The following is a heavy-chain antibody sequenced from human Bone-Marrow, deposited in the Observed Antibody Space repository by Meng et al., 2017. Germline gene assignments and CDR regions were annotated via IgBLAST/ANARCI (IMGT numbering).Heavy chain of an antibody. D-gene: IGHD6-13*01. CDR2: IYYSGST. CDR3: ARDIGSSKHY. Sequence: GSLRLSCTVSGGSISSYYWSWIRQPPGKGLEWIGYIYYSGSTNYNPSLKSRVTISVDTSKNQFSLKLSSVTAADTAVYYCARDIGSSKHYWGQGTLVTVSS. J-gene: IGHJ4*02. V-gene: IGHV4-59*01. CDR1: GGSISSYY.